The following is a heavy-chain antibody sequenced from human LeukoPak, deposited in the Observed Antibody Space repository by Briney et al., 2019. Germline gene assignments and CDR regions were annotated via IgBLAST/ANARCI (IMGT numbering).Heavy chain of an antibody. CDR3: AKGGSSGFHDY. Sequence: GGSLRLSCAASGFTFDDYAMHWVRQAPGKGLEWISLVTEDGGSSNYADSVEGRFTISRDNSKHFLFLQMNSLRTEDTALYYCAKGGSSGFHDYWGQGTLVTVSS. V-gene: IGHV3-43*02. CDR2: VTEDGGSS. CDR1: GFTFDDYA. D-gene: IGHD3-22*01. J-gene: IGHJ4*02.